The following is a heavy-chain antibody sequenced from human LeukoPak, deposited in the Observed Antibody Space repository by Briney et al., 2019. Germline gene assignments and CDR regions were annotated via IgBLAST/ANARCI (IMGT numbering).Heavy chain of an antibody. V-gene: IGHV3-23*01. J-gene: IGHJ6*02. D-gene: IGHD6-25*01. Sequence: GGSLRLSCAASGFTFSSYAMSWVRQAPGKGLEWVSAISGSGGSTYYADSVKGRFTISRDNSKNTLYLQMNSLRAEDTAVYYCAKVVAAALHYYYGMDVWGQGTTVTVSS. CDR2: ISGSGGST. CDR1: GFTFSSYA. CDR3: AKVVAAALHYYYGMDV.